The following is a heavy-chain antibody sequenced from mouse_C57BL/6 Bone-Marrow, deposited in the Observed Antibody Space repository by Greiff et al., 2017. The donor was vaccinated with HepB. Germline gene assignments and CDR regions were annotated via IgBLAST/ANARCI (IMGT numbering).Heavy chain of an antibody. CDR1: GYTFTDYN. CDR2: INPNNGGT. CDR3: ARSPLTTVVDFDY. J-gene: IGHJ2*01. D-gene: IGHD1-1*01. Sequence: VHVKQSGPELVKPGASVKIPCKASGYTFTDYNMDWVKQSHGKSLEWIGDINPNNGGTIYNQKFKGKATLTVDKSSSTAYMELRSLTSEDTAVYYCARSPLTTVVDFDYWGQGTTLTVSS. V-gene: IGHV1-18*01.